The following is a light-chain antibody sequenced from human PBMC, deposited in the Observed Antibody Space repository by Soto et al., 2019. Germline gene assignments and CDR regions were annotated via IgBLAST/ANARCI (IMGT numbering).Light chain of an antibody. Sequence: EIVMTQSPATLSVSPGERATLSCRASQSVNSNLAWYQQKPGQAPRLLIYGASTRATGIPARFSGSGSGTEFTLTISSLQSEDFAVYYCQQYNNWPPWPFGQGTKVEIK. J-gene: IGKJ1*01. V-gene: IGKV3-15*01. CDR2: GAS. CDR3: QQYNNWPPWP. CDR1: QSVNSN.